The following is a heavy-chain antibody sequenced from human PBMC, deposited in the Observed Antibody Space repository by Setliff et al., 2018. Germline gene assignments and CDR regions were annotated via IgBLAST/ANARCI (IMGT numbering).Heavy chain of an antibody. CDR1: GYIFTGYY. V-gene: IGHV1-2*06. D-gene: IGHD1-26*01. CDR3: ARIMGIVGDNWFDP. CDR2: INPNSGGT. J-gene: IGHJ5*02. Sequence: RASVKVSCKASGYIFTGYYMHWVRQAPGQGLEWMGRINPNSGGTNYAQKFQGRVTMTRDTSISTAYMELSRLRSDDTAVYYCARIMGIVGDNWFDPWGQGTLVTVSS.